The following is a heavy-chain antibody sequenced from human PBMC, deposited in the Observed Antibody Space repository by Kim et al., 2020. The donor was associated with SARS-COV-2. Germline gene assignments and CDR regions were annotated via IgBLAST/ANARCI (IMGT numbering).Heavy chain of an antibody. D-gene: IGHD2-8*01. CDR3: ARGVVLLSAFDI. Sequence: NYHPSLKSRVTISVDTSKNQFSLKLSSVTAADTAVYYCARGVVLLSAFDIWGQGTMVTVSS. V-gene: IGHV4-59*09. J-gene: IGHJ3*02.